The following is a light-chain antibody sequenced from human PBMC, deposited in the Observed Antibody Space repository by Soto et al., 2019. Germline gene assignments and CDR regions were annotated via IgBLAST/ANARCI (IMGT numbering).Light chain of an antibody. V-gene: IGLV2-23*01. J-gene: IGLJ2*01. Sequence: QSALTQPASVSGSPGQSITISCTGSSSNVGSYNVDSWYQQPPSTATKLMIYEGRKRPSGVSNRFSGSKSGNTASLTISGLHADDEADYYCCSYEGRSTVVFGGGTKVTVL. CDR3: CSYEGRSTVV. CDR1: SSNVGSYNV. CDR2: EGR.